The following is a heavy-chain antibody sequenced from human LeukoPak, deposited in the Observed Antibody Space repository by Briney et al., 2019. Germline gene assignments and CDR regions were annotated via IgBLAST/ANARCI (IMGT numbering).Heavy chain of an antibody. V-gene: IGHV1-18*01. D-gene: IGHD1-1*01. J-gene: IGHJ6*02. CDR3: ARERHGNYYYYYGMDV. CDR1: GYTFTSYG. CDR2: VSVYNGNT. Sequence: GASVKVSCKASGYTFTSYGISWVRQAPGQGLEWMGWVSVYNGNTNYAQKLQGRVTMTTDTSTSTAYMELRSLRSGDTAVYYCARERHGNYYYYYGMDVWGQGTTVTVSS.